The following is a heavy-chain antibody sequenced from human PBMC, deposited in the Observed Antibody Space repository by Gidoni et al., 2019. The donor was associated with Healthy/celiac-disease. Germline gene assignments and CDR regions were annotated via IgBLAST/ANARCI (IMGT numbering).Heavy chain of an antibody. CDR2: NYYTGSS. CDR3: ARPTGDGYYYDSSGLDAFDI. V-gene: IGHV4-39*01. J-gene: IGHJ3*02. D-gene: IGHD3-22*01. Sequence: GGSISSRSFYCGWVRQPPGKGLEWIGTNYYTGSSYYNPSLKSRVTISVDTYKNQCYLKLTSVTAADTAVYYCARPTGDGYYYDSSGLDAFDIWGQGTMVTVSS. CDR1: GGSISSRSFY.